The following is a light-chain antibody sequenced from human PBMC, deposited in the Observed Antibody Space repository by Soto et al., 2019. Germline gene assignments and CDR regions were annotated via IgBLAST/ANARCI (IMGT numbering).Light chain of an antibody. V-gene: IGLV1-40*01. CDR1: SSNIGAGYD. J-gene: IGLJ3*02. CDR2: GNT. Sequence: QSVLTQPPSVSGAPGQRVTISCTGGSSNIGAGYDVHWYQQLPGTAPKLLVSGNTNRRSGVPDRFSGSKSGTSASLAITGLQAEDEADYYCQSFDSSLSGWVFGGGTKLTVL. CDR3: QSFDSSLSGWV.